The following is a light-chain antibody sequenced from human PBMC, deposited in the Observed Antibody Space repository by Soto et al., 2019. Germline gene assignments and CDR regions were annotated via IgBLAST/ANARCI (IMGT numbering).Light chain of an antibody. CDR3: PQYVNWPPKYT. Sequence: EIVMTQSPATLSVSPGERATLSCRASQSVSSNLAWYQQIPGQAPRLLIYGASTRATGVPARFSGSGSGTDFNLTISSLQSEDFAVYYCPQYVNWPPKYTFGQGTKLEIK. CDR2: GAS. V-gene: IGKV3-15*01. CDR1: QSVSSN. J-gene: IGKJ2*01.